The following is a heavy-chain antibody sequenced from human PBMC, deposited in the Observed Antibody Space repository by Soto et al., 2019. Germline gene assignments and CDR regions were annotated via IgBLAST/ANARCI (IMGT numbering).Heavy chain of an antibody. CDR1: GGSFSGYY. J-gene: IGHJ6*02. Sequence: SETLSLTCAVYGGSFSGYYWSWIRQPPGKGLEWIGEINHSGSTNYNPSLKSRVTISVDTSKNQFSLKLSSVTAADTAVYYCARGRHYYGSGSYYKSVFGYYYGMDVWGQGTTVTVSS. D-gene: IGHD3-10*01. CDR3: ARGRHYYGSGSYYKSVFGYYYGMDV. V-gene: IGHV4-34*01. CDR2: INHSGST.